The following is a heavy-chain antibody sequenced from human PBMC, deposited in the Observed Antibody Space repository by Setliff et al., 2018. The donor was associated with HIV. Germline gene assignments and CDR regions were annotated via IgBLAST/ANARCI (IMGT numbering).Heavy chain of an antibody. CDR2: INPHSGNT. CDR3: ARGGALSGFFFPNWLDP. D-gene: IGHD6-19*01. Sequence: GASVKVSCKASGYTLTGYYMHWVRLAPGLGLEWMGWINPHSGNTDFAQRFQGRITMTRDTSINTVYMDLSRLTSDDTGIYYCARGGALSGFFFPNWLDPRGQGTLVTVSS. V-gene: IGHV1-2*02. CDR1: GYTLTGYY. J-gene: IGHJ5*02.